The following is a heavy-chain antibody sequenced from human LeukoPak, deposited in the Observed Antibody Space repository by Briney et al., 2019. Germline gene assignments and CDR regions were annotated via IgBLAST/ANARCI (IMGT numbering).Heavy chain of an antibody. J-gene: IGHJ4*02. CDR3: ARRHCSGGSCYFDY. V-gene: IGHV3-11*06. D-gene: IGHD2-15*01. CDR1: GFTFSDYY. CDR2: ISSSSSYT. Sequence: PGGPLRLSCAASGFTFSDYYMSWIRQAPGKGLEWVSYISSSSSYTNYADSVKGRFTISRDNAKNSLYLQMNSLRAEDTAVYYCARRHCSGGSCYFDYWGQGTLVTVSS.